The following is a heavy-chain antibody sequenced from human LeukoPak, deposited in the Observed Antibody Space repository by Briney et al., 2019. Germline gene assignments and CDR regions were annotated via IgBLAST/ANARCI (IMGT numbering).Heavy chain of an antibody. CDR1: GFMFNSFG. CDR2: IRVDEDYK. V-gene: IGHV3-30*02. Sequence: PGGSLRLSCVASGFMFNSFGMTWVRQAPGKGLEWVAFIRVDEDYKYYADSVKGRFTVSRDNSKNTLTLEMSSLRPEDTASYCVKDRGHIDVWGKGTMVIVSS. D-gene: IGHD2-21*01. J-gene: IGHJ6*03. CDR3: KDRGHIDV.